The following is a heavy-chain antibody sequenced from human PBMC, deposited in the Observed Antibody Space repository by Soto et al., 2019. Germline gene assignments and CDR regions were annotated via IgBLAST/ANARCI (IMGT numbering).Heavy chain of an antibody. J-gene: IGHJ4*02. CDR2: ISGSGGST. D-gene: IGHD3-10*01. CDR1: GFTFSSYV. V-gene: IGHV3-23*01. Sequence: GGSQRLSCAASGFTFSSYVMTWVRQAPGTGLEWVSAISGSGGSTYYADSVKGRFTISRDNSKNTLYLQMNSLRAEDTAAYFCAKLLGSGIYFPHGYWGQGTLVTV. CDR3: AKLLGSGIYFPHGY.